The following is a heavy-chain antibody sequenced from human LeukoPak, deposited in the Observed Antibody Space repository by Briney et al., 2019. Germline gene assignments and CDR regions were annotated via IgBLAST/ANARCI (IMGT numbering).Heavy chain of an antibody. CDR2: IYHSGST. D-gene: IGHD3-10*01. Sequence: SGTLSLTCAVSGGSISSSNWWSWVRQPPGKGLEWIGEIYHSGSTNYNPSLKSRVTISVDTSKNQFSLKLSSVTAADTAVYYCARGSDYGYRSYWYFDLWGRGTLVTVSS. J-gene: IGHJ2*01. V-gene: IGHV4-4*02. CDR1: GGSISSSNW. CDR3: ARGSDYGYRSYWYFDL.